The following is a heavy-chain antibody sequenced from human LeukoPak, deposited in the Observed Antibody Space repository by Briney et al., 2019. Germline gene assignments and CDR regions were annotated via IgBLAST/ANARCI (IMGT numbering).Heavy chain of an antibody. Sequence: PSETLSLTCTVSGGSINFYYWSWIRQPPGKGLECIGRIYSTGSTNYSPSLKSRVTMSVDKSKNQFSLNLSSVTAADTAVYYCARGIADPYSFDSWGRGTLVTVSS. CDR1: GGSINFYY. CDR2: IYSTGST. CDR3: ARGIADPYSFDS. D-gene: IGHD6-13*01. J-gene: IGHJ4*02. V-gene: IGHV4-4*07.